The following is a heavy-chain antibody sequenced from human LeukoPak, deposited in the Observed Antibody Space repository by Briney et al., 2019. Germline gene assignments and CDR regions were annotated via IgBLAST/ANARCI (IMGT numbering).Heavy chain of an antibody. CDR2: IYYSGIT. Sequence: SETLSLTCTVSGGSIISNHFWGWIRQPPGKGLEWIGSIYYSGITYYNTSLKSRVTMAVDTSKNQISLHLSSVTAADTAVYYCASRTVDTSLVTWFDPWGQGTLVVVSS. J-gene: IGHJ5*02. CDR1: GGSIISNHF. CDR3: ASRTVDTSLVTWFDP. D-gene: IGHD5-18*01. V-gene: IGHV4-39*01.